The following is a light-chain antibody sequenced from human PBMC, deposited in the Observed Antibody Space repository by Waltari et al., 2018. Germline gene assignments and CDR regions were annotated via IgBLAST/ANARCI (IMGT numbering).Light chain of an antibody. CDR2: GAA. Sequence: EIVLTQSPGTLSLSPGERVTLSCRASQCISNNYSAWSQQIPGQAPRRLIYGAATRATGIPDRFSGSGSGTDFTLTISRLEPEDFAVYYCQQYGGSPWGWTFGQGTKVEIK. CDR3: QQYGGSPWGWT. J-gene: IGKJ1*01. CDR1: QCISNNY. V-gene: IGKV3-20*01.